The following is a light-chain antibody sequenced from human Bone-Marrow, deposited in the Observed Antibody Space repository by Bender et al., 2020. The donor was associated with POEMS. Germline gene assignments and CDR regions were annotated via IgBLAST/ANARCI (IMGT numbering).Light chain of an antibody. J-gene: IGLJ3*02. CDR2: EVN. CDR3: CSYAGRFTWV. CDR1: SSDVGGYNF. Sequence: QSALTQPRSVSESPGQSVTISCTGTSSDVGGYNFVSWYQHHPGKAPKLMIYEVNRRPSGVRDRFSGSKSEYTDSLTICGLRAGDEADYYCCSYAGRFTWVFGGGTQLTVL. V-gene: IGLV2-11*01.